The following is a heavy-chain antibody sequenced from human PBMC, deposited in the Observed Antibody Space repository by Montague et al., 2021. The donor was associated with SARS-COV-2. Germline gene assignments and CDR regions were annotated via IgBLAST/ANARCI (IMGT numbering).Heavy chain of an antibody. D-gene: IGHD5-12*01. J-gene: IGHJ4*02. CDR2: IYPGDSGT. CDR3: ARRYSGYAMDY. CDR1: GYSFTSDW. Sequence: QSGSEVKKPGESLKISCKGSGYSFTSDWIGWVRQMPGKGLEWMGXIYPGDSGTRYSPSFQGQVTTSADKSIRTAYLQWSSLKASDTAMYYCARRYSGYAMDYWGQGTLVTVSS. V-gene: IGHV5-51*01.